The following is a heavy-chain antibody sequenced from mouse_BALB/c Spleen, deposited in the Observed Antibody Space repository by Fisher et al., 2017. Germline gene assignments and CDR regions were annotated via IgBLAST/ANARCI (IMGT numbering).Heavy chain of an antibody. Sequence: KFKGKATLTVDKSSSTAYMELSSLTNEDSAVYYCTRGSTVDAMDYWGQGTSVTVSS. D-gene: IGHD1-1*01. CDR3: TRGSTVDAMDY. J-gene: IGHJ4*01. V-gene: IGHV1-69*02.